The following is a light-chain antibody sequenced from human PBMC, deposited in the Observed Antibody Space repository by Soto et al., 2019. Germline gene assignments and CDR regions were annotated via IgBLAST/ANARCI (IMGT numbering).Light chain of an antibody. CDR3: QSADSSGTYYA. Sequence: ELTQPPSVSVSPGQTARITCSGDALPKQYAYWYQQKPGQAPVLVIYKDSERPSGIPERFSGSSSGTTVTLTISGVQAEDEADYYCQSADSSGTYYAFGTGTKVTVL. V-gene: IGLV3-25*02. CDR1: ALPKQY. CDR2: KDS. J-gene: IGLJ1*01.